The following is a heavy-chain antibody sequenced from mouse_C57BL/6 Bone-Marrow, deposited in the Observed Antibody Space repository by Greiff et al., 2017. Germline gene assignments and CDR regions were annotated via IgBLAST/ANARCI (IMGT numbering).Heavy chain of an antibody. V-gene: IGHV1-64*01. J-gene: IGHJ3*01. CDR3: ARSYYGYDGAWFAY. CDR1: GYTFTSYW. CDR2: IHPNSGRT. D-gene: IGHD2-9*01. Sequence: QVQLQQSGAELVKPGASVKLSCKASGYTFTSYWMHWVKQRPGQGLEWIGMIHPNSGRTNYNEKFKSKATLTVDKSSSTAYMQLSSLTSEDSAVYYCARSYYGYDGAWFAYWGQGTLVTVSA.